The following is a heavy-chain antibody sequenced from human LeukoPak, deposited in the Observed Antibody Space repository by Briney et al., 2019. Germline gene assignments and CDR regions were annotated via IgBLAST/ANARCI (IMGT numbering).Heavy chain of an antibody. CDR3: ARDRSSGWYVVDY. CDR2: FYTSGST. J-gene: IGHJ4*02. CDR1: GGSISSGTYY. Sequence: KSSETLSLTCTVAGGSISSGTYYWSWIRQPAGTGLEWIGRFYTSGSTNYNPSLKSRVTMSIDTSKNQFSLKLSPVTAADTAVYYCARDRSSGWYVVDYWGQGTLVTVSS. V-gene: IGHV4-61*02. D-gene: IGHD6-19*01.